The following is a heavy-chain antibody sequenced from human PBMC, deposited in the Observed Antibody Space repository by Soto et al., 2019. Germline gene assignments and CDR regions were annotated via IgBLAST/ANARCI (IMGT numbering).Heavy chain of an antibody. CDR2: IFYSGST. J-gene: IGHJ6*04. CDR1: GGSISSNTYY. CDR3: ARYSSGRYYYYGMDV. V-gene: IGHV4-39*01. Sequence: SETLSLTCTVSGGSISSNTYYWAWIRQPPGKGLEWIGSIFYSGSTYYNPSLKSRVTISVDTSKNHFSLKLSSVTAADTAVYFCARYSSGRYYYYGMDVWGEGTTVTVSS. D-gene: IGHD4-4*01.